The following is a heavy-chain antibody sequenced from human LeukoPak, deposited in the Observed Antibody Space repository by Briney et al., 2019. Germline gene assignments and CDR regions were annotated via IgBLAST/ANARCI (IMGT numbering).Heavy chain of an antibody. CDR3: ARDPYSSPDY. J-gene: IGHJ4*02. CDR1: DYIFSSYG. V-gene: IGHV1-18*04. CDR2: ISSYNGNT. Sequence: RASVKVSCKASDYIFSSYGITWVRQAPGQGLERMGWISSYNGNTNYAQKFQGRVTMTTDTSTSTAYMELRSLRSDDTAVYYCARDPYSSPDYWGQGTLVTVSS. D-gene: IGHD6-13*01.